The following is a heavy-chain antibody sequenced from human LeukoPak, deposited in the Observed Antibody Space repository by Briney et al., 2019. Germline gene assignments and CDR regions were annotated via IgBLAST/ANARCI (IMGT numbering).Heavy chain of an antibody. CDR3: AKDRANWAIDD. Sequence: KSGGSLRLSCVASGFTFTDHPMNWVRQAPGKGLEWISYIGGDGIAFYADSVKGRFTASKDDARKSMYPQMNSLRVEDTAVNYCAKDRANWAIDDWGQGPQVTGSS. CDR1: GFTFTDHP. CDR2: IGGDGIA. D-gene: IGHD3-16*01. J-gene: IGHJ4*02. V-gene: IGHV3-69-1*01.